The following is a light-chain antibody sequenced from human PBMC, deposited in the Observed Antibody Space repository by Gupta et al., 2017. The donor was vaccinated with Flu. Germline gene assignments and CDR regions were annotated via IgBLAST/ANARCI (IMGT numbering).Light chain of an antibody. CDR1: SSNIGSNN. Sequence: SVLTQSPSATGTPGLRVTISCSVSSSNIGSNNVNWYQQLPGPAPKLLIYSNNQRPSAVPARFSGSKSATSASLAISGLQAEDEADYYCAAWDDSLNGLVFGGGTKLTVL. V-gene: IGLV1-44*01. J-gene: IGLJ2*01. CDR3: AAWDDSLNGLV. CDR2: SNN.